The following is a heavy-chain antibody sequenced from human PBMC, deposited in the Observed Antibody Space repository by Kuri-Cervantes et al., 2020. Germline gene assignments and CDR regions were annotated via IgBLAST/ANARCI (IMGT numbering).Heavy chain of an antibody. J-gene: IGHJ3*02. CDR1: GGSISSYY. D-gene: IGHD3-10*01. V-gene: IGHV4-59*01. CDR2: IYYSGST. CDR3: AGGVKERAFDI. Sequence: SETLSLTCTVSGGSISSYYWSWIRQPPGKGLEWIGYIYYSGSTNYNPSLKSRVTISVDTSKNQFSLKLSSVTAADTAVYYCAGGVKERAFDIWGQGTMVTVSS.